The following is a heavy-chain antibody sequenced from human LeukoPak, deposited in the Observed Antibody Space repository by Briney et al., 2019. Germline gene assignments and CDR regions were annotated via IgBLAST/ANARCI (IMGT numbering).Heavy chain of an antibody. J-gene: IGHJ2*01. V-gene: IGHV3-23*01. CDR3: AKDKVAARDARYFDL. Sequence: PGGSLRLSCAVSGFTFSSYAMSWVRQAPGKGLEWVSAISGSGGSTYYADSVKGRFTISRDNSKNTLYLQMNSLRAEDTAVYYCAKDKVAARDARYFDLWGRGTLVTVSS. CDR2: ISGSGGST. D-gene: IGHD6-6*01. CDR1: GFTFSSYA.